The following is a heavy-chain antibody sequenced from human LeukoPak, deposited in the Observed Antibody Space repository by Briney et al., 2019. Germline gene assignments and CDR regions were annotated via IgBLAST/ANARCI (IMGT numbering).Heavy chain of an antibody. CDR1: GFTFSSYA. CDR3: TLQRGFWSAYSSLGMDA. Sequence: PGGSLRLSCAASGFTFSSYAMSWVRQAPGKGLVWVSGISGSGGNTYYADSVKGRFIISRDNSKNTLYLQLNSLRAEDTAVYYCTLQRGFWSAYSSLGMDAWGQGTTVTVSS. CDR2: ISGSGGNT. J-gene: IGHJ6*02. D-gene: IGHD3-3*01. V-gene: IGHV3-23*01.